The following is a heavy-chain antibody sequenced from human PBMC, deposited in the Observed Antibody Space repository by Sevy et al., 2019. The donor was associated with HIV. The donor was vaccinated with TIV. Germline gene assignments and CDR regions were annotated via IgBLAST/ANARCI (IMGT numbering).Heavy chain of an antibody. CDR1: GDSTGSGGYY. D-gene: IGHD3-9*01. CDR2: IYHSGST. Sequence: SETLSLICPVSGDSTGSGGYYWSWIRQPLGKALEGIGCIYHSGSTFHNPSLQSRVTISVDRSKNQFSLKLRSVTAADTAVYYCARGSGTSRYYDHWGQGTLVTVSS. CDR3: ARGSGTSRYYDH. J-gene: IGHJ5*02. V-gene: IGHV4-30-2*01.